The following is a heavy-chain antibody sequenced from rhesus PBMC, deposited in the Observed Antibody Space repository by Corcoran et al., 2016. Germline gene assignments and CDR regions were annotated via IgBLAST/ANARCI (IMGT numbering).Heavy chain of an antibody. Sequence: QVQLQESGPGVVKPSETLSLTCAVSGYSISSGYDWSWIRQPPGKGLEWIGYIYGSSGSTNYNQSLKNRVTISKYTSKNQFSLKLSSVTAADTAVYYCARGGYGSWNLRYWGQGVLVTVSS. CDR2: IYGSSGST. D-gene: IGHD6-25*01. CDR1: GYSISSGYD. J-gene: IGHJ4*01. V-gene: IGHV4-76*01. CDR3: ARGGYGSWNLRY.